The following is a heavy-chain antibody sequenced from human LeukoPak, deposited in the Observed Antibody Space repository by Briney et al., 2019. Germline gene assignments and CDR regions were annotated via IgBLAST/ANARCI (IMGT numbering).Heavy chain of an antibody. CDR2: IYYVGST. Sequence: SETLSLTCTVSGGSISSSGYYWGWIRQPPGKGLEWIGNIYYVGSTYYNPSLNSRVTISVDTSKNQFSLKLSSVTAADTAVYYCARHDSSGLDYWGQGTLVTVSS. CDR3: ARHDSSGLDY. J-gene: IGHJ4*02. V-gene: IGHV4-39*01. CDR1: GGSISSSGYY. D-gene: IGHD6-19*01.